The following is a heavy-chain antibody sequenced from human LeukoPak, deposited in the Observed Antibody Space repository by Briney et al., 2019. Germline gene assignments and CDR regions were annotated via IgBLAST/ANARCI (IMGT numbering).Heavy chain of an antibody. V-gene: IGHV3-23*01. J-gene: IGHJ4*02. D-gene: IGHD3-3*01. CDR1: GFTFSIYA. CDR3: AKDLGIYDFWSGYYADEAYYFDY. CDR2: ISGSGGST. Sequence: GGSLRLSRAASGFTFSIYAMSWVRQAPGKGLEWVSAISGSGGSTYYADSVKGRFTISRDNSKNTLYLQMNSLRAEDTAVYYCAKDLGIYDFWSGYYADEAYYFDYWGQGTLVTVSS.